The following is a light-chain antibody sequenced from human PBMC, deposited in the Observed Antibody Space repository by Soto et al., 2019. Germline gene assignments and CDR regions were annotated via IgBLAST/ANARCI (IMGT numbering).Light chain of an antibody. Sequence: EIVLTQSPGTLSLSPGERAPLSCRARQSVSNNYLAWYQPKPGQAPRLLIYGASNRATGIPDRFSGSGAGTDFTLTISRLEPEDVAVYYCQQYGSSGTFGQGTKGDI. V-gene: IGKV3-20*01. CDR2: GAS. CDR3: QQYGSSGT. J-gene: IGKJ1*01. CDR1: QSVSNNY.